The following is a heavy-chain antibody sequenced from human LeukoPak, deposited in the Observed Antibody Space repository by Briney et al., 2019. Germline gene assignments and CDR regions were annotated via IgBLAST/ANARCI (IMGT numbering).Heavy chain of an antibody. CDR2: IYTSGST. D-gene: IGHD3-10*01. Sequence: SQTLSLTCTVSGGSISSGSYYWSWIRQPAAKGLEWIGRIYTSGSTNYHHSLKSRVTISVDTSKNQFSLKLSSVTAADTAVYYCARHRWFGEFSFDYCGPGTLVTVSS. J-gene: IGHJ4*02. CDR3: ARHRWFGEFSFDY. V-gene: IGHV4-61*02. CDR1: GGSISSGSYY.